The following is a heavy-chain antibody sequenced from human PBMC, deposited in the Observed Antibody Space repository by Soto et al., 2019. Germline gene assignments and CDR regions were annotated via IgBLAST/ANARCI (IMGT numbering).Heavy chain of an antibody. CDR2: INLFDGRT. J-gene: IGHJ6*02. D-gene: IGHD3-3*01. CDR1: GFTFRASG. V-gene: IGHV3-23*01. Sequence: LRLSFAASGFTFRASGMSWIRQTPEKVLEWVSSINLFDGRTYYTDSVKGRFTISKDDSKSTVSLQLNSLRVDDTAIYYCARGGVYGTDNYDRGMDVWGQGRPVTVSS. CDR3: ARGGVYGTDNYDRGMDV.